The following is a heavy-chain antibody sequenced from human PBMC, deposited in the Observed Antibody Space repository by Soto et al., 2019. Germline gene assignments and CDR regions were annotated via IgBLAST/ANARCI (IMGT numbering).Heavy chain of an antibody. D-gene: IGHD3-3*01. CDR1: GFSLSTSGVG. V-gene: IGHV2-5*02. Sequence: SGPTLVNPTQTLTLTCTFSGFSLSTSGVGVGWIRQPPGKALEWLALIYWDDDKRYSPSLKSRLTITKDTCKNQVVLTMTNMDPVDTATYYCAHRNYDFWSGPIAFDIWGQGTMVTV. J-gene: IGHJ3*02. CDR3: AHRNYDFWSGPIAFDI. CDR2: IYWDDDK.